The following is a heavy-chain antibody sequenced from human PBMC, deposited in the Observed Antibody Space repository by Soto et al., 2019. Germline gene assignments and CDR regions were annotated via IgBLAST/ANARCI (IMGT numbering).Heavy chain of an antibody. CDR1: GGPIGSGNYY. Sequence: QLQLQESGPGLVMPSQTLSLSCTVSGGPIGSGNYYWNWIRQHPGKGLEWIGNIYNSGSISYNPSLKSRVTISADTSKNQFSVNLSSVTAADTAVYFCARDRGFGMDLWGHGTTVIVSS. J-gene: IGHJ6*02. CDR2: IYNSGSI. V-gene: IGHV4-31*03. CDR3: ARDRGFGMDL.